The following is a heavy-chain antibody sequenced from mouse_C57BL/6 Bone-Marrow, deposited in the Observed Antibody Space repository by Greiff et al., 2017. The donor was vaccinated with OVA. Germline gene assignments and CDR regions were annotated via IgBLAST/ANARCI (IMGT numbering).Heavy chain of an antibody. J-gene: IGHJ1*03. CDR1: GYAFTNYL. CDR3: ARRTTVVATDWYFDV. CDR2: INPGSGGT. Sequence: VKLQQSGAELVRPGTSVKVSCKASGYAFTNYLIEWVKQRPGQGLEWIGVINPGSGGTNYNEKFKGKATLTADKSSSTAYMQLSSLTSEDSAVYFCARRTTVVATDWYFDVWGTGTTVTVSS. V-gene: IGHV1-54*01. D-gene: IGHD1-1*01.